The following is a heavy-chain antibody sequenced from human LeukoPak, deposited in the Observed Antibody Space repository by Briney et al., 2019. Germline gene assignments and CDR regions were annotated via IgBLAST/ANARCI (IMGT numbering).Heavy chain of an antibody. CDR2: IKSKTDGGTT. CDR1: GFTFSNAW. J-gene: IGHJ4*02. CDR3: AKGAAAGTGDY. D-gene: IGHD6-13*01. Sequence: GGSLRLSCAASGFTFSNAWMSWVRQAPGKGLEWVGRIKSKTDGGTTDYAAPVKGRFTISRDNSKNTLYLQMNSLRAEDTAVYYCAKGAAAGTGDYWGQGTPVTVSS. V-gene: IGHV3-15*01.